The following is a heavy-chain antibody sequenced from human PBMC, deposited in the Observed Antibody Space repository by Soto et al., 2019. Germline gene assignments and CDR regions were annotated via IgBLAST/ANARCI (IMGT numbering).Heavy chain of an antibody. Sequence: EVQLLESGGGLVQPGGSLRLSCAASGFTFSSYAMSWVRQAPGKGLEWVSAISGSGGSTYYADSVKGRFTISRDNPKNTLYVQTNGQTAKDTDVYYCANDYSSQYYFDYWGQRTLVTVSS. J-gene: IGHJ4*02. CDR1: GFTFSSYA. D-gene: IGHD2-21*01. V-gene: IGHV3-23*01. CDR2: ISGSGGST. CDR3: ANDYSSQYYFDY.